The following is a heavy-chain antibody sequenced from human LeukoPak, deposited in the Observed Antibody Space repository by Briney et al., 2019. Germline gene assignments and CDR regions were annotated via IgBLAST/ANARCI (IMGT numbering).Heavy chain of an antibody. CDR2: ISYSGTT. CDR1: GDSISSSTYY. CDR3: ARGSEWLVQDY. D-gene: IGHD6-19*01. J-gene: IGHJ4*02. Sequence: SETLSLTCTVSGDSISSSTYYWGWIRQPPGKGLEWIATISYSGTTYYNPSLKSRVTISVDTSKNQFSLKLSSVTAADTAVYYCARGSEWLVQDYWGQGTLVTVSS. V-gene: IGHV4-39*07.